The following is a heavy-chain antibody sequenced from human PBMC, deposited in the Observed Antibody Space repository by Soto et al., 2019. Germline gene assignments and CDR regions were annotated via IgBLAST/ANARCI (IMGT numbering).Heavy chain of an antibody. V-gene: IGHV3-33*01. CDR2: IWYDGSNK. J-gene: IGHJ6*02. D-gene: IGHD2-15*01. CDR1: GFTFSSYG. Sequence: SGGSLRLSCAASGFTFSSYGMHWVRQAPGKGLEWVAVIWYDGSNKYYADSVKRRFTISRDNSKNTLYLQMNSLRAEDTAVYYCARSRLPKSIDYYYYGMDVWGQGTTVTVSS. CDR3: ARSRLPKSIDYYYYGMDV.